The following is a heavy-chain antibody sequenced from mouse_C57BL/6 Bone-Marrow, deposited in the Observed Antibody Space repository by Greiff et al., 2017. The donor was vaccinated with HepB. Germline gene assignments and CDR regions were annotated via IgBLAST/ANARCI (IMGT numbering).Heavy chain of an antibody. CDR2: IHPNSCST. J-gene: IGHJ3*01. D-gene: IGHD2-4*01. V-gene: IGHV1-64*01. Sequence: QVQLQQPGAELVKPGASVKLSCKASGYTFTSYWMHWVKQRPGQGLEWIGMIHPNSCSTNYNEKFKSKATLTVDKSSSTAYMQLSSLTSEDSAVYYCARSSYDYTPAWFAYWGQGTLVTVSA. CDR1: GYTFTSYW. CDR3: ARSSYDYTPAWFAY.